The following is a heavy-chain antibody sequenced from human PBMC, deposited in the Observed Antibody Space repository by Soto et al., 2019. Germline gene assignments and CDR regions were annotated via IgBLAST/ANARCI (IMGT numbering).Heavy chain of an antibody. Sequence: GGSLRLSCAASGFTFSSYAMHWVRQAPGKGLEWVAVISYDGSNKYYADAVMGRFTISRDNSKNTLYLQMNSLRAEDTAVYYCARDQARFDSYYGMDVWGQGTTVTVSS. CDR3: ARDQARFDSYYGMDV. J-gene: IGHJ6*02. CDR2: ISYDGSNK. V-gene: IGHV3-30-3*01. D-gene: IGHD3-16*01. CDR1: GFTFSSYA.